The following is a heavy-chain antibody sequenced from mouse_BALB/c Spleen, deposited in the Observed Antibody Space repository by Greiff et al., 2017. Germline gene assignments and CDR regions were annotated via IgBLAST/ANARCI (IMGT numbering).Heavy chain of an antibody. V-gene: IGHV3-2*02. CDR1: GYSTTSDYA. CDR2: ISYSGST. D-gene: IGHD2-4*01. J-gene: IGHJ3*01. Sequence: EVKLQESGPGLVKPSQSLSLTCTVTGYSTTSDYAWNWIRQFPGNKLEWMGYISYSGSTSYNPSLKSRISITRDTSKNQFFLQLNSVTTEDTATYYCARWRDYDAFAYWGQGTLVTVSA. CDR3: ARWRDYDAFAY.